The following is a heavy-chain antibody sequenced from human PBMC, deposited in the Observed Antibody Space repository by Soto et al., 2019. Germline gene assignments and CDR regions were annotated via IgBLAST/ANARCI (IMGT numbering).Heavy chain of an antibody. D-gene: IGHD6-19*01. CDR3: AKELAVAGMVEY. Sequence: GGSLRLSCAASGFTFSSYSMNWVRQAPGKGLEWVSYISGSGGSTYYADSVKGRFTISRDNSKNTLYLQMNSLRAEDTAVYYCAKELAVAGMVEYWGQGTLVTVSS. CDR2: ISGSGGST. J-gene: IGHJ4*02. CDR1: GFTFSSYS. V-gene: IGHV3-23*01.